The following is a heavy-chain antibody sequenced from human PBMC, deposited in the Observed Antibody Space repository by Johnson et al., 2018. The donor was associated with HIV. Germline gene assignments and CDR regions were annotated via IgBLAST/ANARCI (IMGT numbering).Heavy chain of an antibody. CDR1: GFTFDDYA. Sequence: LLVESGGGLVQPGRSLRLSCAASGFTFDDYAMHWVRQAPGKGLEWVSGISWNSGSIGYADSVKGRFTISRDNAKNSLYLQMNSLRAEDTALYYCAREGWALILGQGTMVTVSS. CDR2: ISWNSGSI. V-gene: IGHV3-9*01. D-gene: IGHD1-26*01. J-gene: IGHJ3*02. CDR3: AREGWALI.